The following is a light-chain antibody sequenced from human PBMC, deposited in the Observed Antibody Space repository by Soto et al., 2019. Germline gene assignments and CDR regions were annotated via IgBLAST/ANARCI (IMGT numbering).Light chain of an antibody. CDR3: QQYINTPWT. Sequence: DIQMTQAPSSLSVSLGDRVTITCRASQSFSNSLAWFQQKPGKAPNSLIYAASSLQSAVPPKFSGSGSGTDFSLTISSLQPEDLASYYCQQYINTPWTFGQGTRVELK. V-gene: IGKV1-16*02. J-gene: IGKJ1*01. CDR2: AAS. CDR1: QSFSNS.